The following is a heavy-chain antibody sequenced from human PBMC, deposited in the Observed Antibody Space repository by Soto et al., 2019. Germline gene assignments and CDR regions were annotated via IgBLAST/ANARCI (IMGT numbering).Heavy chain of an antibody. CDR2: ISLYNGNI. V-gene: IGHV1-18*01. CDR1: GYTFTSYG. Sequence: QVQLVQSGVEVKNPGASVKVSCKASGYTFTSYGISWVRQAPVQGLAWMGWISLYNGNIKYAPKFQGRVTMTADTSTDTVYMELKSPRSDDTAVYYCGRIVPAVIGRFDPWGQGTVVTVSS. CDR3: GRIVPAVIGRFDP. J-gene: IGHJ5*02. D-gene: IGHD1-26*01.